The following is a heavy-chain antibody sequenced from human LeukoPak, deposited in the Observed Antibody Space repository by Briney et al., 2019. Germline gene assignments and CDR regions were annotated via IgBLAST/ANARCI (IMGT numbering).Heavy chain of an antibody. J-gene: IGHJ3*02. V-gene: IGHV3-9*01. CDR1: GFTFDDYA. D-gene: IGHD1-26*01. CDR2: ISWNSGSI. Sequence: GGSLRLSCAASGFTFDDYAMHWVRQAPGKGLEWGSGISWNSGSIGYADSVKGRFTISRDNAKNSLYLQMNSLRAEDTALYYCAKGVGATFDAFDIWGQGTMVTVSS. CDR3: AKGVGATFDAFDI.